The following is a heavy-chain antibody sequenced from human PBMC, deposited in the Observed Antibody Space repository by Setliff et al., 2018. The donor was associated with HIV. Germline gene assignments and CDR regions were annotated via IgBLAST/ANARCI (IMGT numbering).Heavy chain of an antibody. CDR2: IYHSGNT. Sequence: SETLSLTCTVSGGSISSGSYFWGWIRQPPGKGLEWVGSIYHSGNTHYNPSLKSRVTISVDTSKNQFSLKLSSVTAADTAVYYCARDKTYCNYSRCSRAGWYFDLWGRGTLVTVSS. CDR3: ARDKTYCNYSRCSRAGWYFDL. J-gene: IGHJ2*01. D-gene: IGHD2-2*01. CDR1: GGSISSGSYF. V-gene: IGHV4-39*07.